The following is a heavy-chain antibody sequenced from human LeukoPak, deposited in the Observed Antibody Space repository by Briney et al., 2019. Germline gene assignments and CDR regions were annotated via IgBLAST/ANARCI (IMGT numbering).Heavy chain of an antibody. CDR2: ICPDGTVT. CDR1: GFTFSTYC. V-gene: IGHV3-74*01. Sequence: GGSLRLFCAASGFTFSTYCMHWVRQAPGKGPMWVSRICPDGTVTNYADSVKARFIISRDNARNTVYLQMNSLRVEDTAVNYCVRDFRSADYWGQGTLVTVSS. J-gene: IGHJ4*02. CDR3: VRDFRSADY.